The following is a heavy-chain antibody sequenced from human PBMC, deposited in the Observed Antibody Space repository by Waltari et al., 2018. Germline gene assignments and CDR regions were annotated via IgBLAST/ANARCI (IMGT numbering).Heavy chain of an antibody. CDR1: GFTFGDYL. Sequence: EVQLVESGGGLVQPGRSLRLSCRGSGFTFGDYLMSWVRQAPGKGLEWVGRIKSKAYGGTTEYAASVKGRFTISRDDSKSMAYLQMNSLETEDTAVYYCTRVLGWGANAYWGQGTLVTVSS. CDR3: TRVLGWGANAY. V-gene: IGHV3-49*04. D-gene: IGHD1-26*01. CDR2: IKSKAYGGTT. J-gene: IGHJ4*02.